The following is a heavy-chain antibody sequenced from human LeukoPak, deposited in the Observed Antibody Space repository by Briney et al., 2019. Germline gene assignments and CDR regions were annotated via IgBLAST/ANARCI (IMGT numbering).Heavy chain of an antibody. Sequence: GGSLRLSCAASGFTFSSYAMSWVRQAPGKGLEWVSAISGSGGSTYYADSVKGRFTISRDNSKNTLYLQMNSLRAEDTAVYSCAKKFARYYGMDVWGQGTTVTVSS. CDR3: AKKFARYYGMDV. CDR2: ISGSGGST. J-gene: IGHJ6*02. CDR1: GFTFSSYA. D-gene: IGHD3-10*01. V-gene: IGHV3-23*01.